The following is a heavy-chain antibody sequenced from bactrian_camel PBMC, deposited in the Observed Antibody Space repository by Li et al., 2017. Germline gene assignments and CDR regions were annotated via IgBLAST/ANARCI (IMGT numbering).Heavy chain of an antibody. V-gene: IGHV3S31*01. CDR3: AADCLPGLWYGPGTY. Sequence: VQLVESGGGLVQPGGSLRLSCAASGFSFSNFAMNWIRQAPGKGLEWVSQINSDGDSTSYSESAKGRSTISKDNAKNTLYLEMDSLKPEDAAMYYCAADCLPGLWYGPGTYWGRGTQVTVS. D-gene: IGHD6*01. CDR2: INSDGDST. J-gene: IGHJ4*01. CDR1: GFSFSNFA.